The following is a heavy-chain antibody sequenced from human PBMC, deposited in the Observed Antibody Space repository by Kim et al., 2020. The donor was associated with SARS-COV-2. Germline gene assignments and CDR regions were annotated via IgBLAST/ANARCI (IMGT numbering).Heavy chain of an antibody. CDR3: AMLDCDVNSCYLFDP. J-gene: IGHJ5*02. CDR2: AHHSGST. D-gene: IGHD2-15*01. CDR1: GGSVNSNSYS. Sequence: SETLSLTCTVSGGSVNSNSYSWTWLRQPPGKGLEWIGYAHHSGSTNFNPSLKSRVTMSVDTSGNQFSLDLRSVTAADTAVYYCAMLDCDVNSCYLFDPWGRGTLVTVSS. V-gene: IGHV4-61*01.